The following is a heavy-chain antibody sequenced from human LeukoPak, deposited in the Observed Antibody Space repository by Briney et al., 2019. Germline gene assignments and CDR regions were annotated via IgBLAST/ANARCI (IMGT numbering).Heavy chain of an antibody. J-gene: IGHJ4*02. CDR3: ARHHYYGSGVDY. D-gene: IGHD3-10*01. CDR2: IYYSGST. Sequence: PSQTLSLTCTVSGGSISSGDYYWSWIRQPPGKGLEWIGYIYYSGSTNYNPSLKSRVTISVDTSKNQFSLKLSSVTAADTAVYYCARHHYYGSGVDYWGQGTLVTVSS. CDR1: GGSISSGDYY. V-gene: IGHV4-30-4*08.